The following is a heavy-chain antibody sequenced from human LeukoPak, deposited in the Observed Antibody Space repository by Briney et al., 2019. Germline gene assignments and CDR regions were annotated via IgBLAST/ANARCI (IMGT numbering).Heavy chain of an antibody. V-gene: IGHV3-48*04. CDR3: ARDVYGDYAIDY. CDR1: GFTFSSYS. Sequence: PGESLRLSCAASGFTFSSYSMNWVRQAPGKGLEWVSYISGTSSPRYYADSVKGRFTITRDNAKNSLYLQMNSLRAEDTAVYYCARDVYGDYAIDYWGQGTLVTVSS. D-gene: IGHD4-17*01. J-gene: IGHJ4*02. CDR2: ISGTSSPR.